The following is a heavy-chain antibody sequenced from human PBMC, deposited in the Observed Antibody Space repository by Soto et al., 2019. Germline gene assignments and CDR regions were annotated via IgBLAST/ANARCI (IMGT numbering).Heavy chain of an antibody. J-gene: IGHJ6*02. Sequence: SETLSLTCAVSGGSISSSNWWSWVRQPPGKGLEWIGEIYHSGSTNYNPSLKSRVTISVDKSKNQFSLKLSSVAAADTAVYYCASLWFGEFPTYYGMDVWGQGTTVTVSS. CDR3: ASLWFGEFPTYYGMDV. V-gene: IGHV4-4*02. CDR1: GGSISSSNW. CDR2: IYHSGST. D-gene: IGHD3-10*01.